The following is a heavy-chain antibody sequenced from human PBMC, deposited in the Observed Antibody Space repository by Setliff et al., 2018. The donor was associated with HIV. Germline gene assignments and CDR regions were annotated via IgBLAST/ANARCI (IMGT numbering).Heavy chain of an antibody. D-gene: IGHD5-12*01. CDR1: AGAIRSYY. V-gene: IGHV4-59*12. Sequence: TLSLTCTVSAGAIRSYYWSWIRQSPGKGLEWIGYIFYGGNANYSPSLEGRVTMSLDTSRNQFSLKLTSVTAADTAVYYCASTGHIEIDPLQPFEIWGQGTMVTVSS. J-gene: IGHJ3*02. CDR3: ASTGHIEIDPLQPFEI. CDR2: IFYGGNA.